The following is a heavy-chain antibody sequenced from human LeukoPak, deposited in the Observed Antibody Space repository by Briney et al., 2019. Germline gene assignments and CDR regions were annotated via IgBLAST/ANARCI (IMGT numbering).Heavy chain of an antibody. J-gene: IGHJ4*02. V-gene: IGHV1-69*13. CDR1: GGTFSSYA. D-gene: IGHD3-3*01. Sequence: ASVKVSCKASGGTFSSYAISWVRQAPGQGLEWMGGIIPIFGTANYAQKFQGRVTITADESTSTAYMELSSLRSEDTAVYYCARGRGTIFGVVISTRLFDYWGQGTLVTVSS. CDR3: ARGRGTIFGVVISTRLFDY. CDR2: IIPIFGTA.